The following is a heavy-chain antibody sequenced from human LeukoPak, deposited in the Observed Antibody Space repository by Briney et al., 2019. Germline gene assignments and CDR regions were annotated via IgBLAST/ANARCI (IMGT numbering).Heavy chain of an antibody. CDR2: ISSSSSYI. Sequence: GGSLRLSCAASGFTFSSYGMSWVRQAPGKGLEWVSSISSSSSYIYYADSVKGRFTISRDNAKNSLYLQMNSLRAEDTAVYYCARYGSGSYYAAHAFDIWGQGTMVTVSS. J-gene: IGHJ3*02. D-gene: IGHD3-10*01. CDR1: GFTFSSYG. CDR3: ARYGSGSYYAAHAFDI. V-gene: IGHV3-21*01.